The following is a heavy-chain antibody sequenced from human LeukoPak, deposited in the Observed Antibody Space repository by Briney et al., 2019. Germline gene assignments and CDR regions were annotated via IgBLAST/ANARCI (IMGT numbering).Heavy chain of an antibody. V-gene: IGHV3-7*01. J-gene: IGHJ3*02. Sequence: GGSLRLSCAASGFTFDDYGMSWVRQAPGKGLEWVANIKQDGSEKYYVDSVKGRFTISRDNAKNSLYLQMNSLRAEDTAVYYCAKIVVPAAISHDAFDIWGQGTMVTVSS. CDR2: IKQDGSEK. D-gene: IGHD2-2*01. CDR1: GFTFDDYG. CDR3: AKIVVPAAISHDAFDI.